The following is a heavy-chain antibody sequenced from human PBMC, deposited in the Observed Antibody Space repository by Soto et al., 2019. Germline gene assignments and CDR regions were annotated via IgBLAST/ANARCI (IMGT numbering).Heavy chain of an antibody. CDR2: IYNDGST. CDR1: GAAVSNGDYR. CDR3: ARVREYSGYEMANWFDP. Sequence: SETLSLTCTVSGAAVSNGDYRWNWIRQPPGKGLEWIGDIYNDGSTHYNPSLKSRVTISVDTSKNQFSLRLSSVTAADTAVYYCARVREYSGYEMANWFDPWGQGTLVTVSS. D-gene: IGHD5-12*01. J-gene: IGHJ5*02. V-gene: IGHV4-30-4*08.